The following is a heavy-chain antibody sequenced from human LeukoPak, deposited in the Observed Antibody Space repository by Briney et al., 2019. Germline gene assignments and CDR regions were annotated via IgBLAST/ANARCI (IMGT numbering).Heavy chain of an antibody. J-gene: IGHJ4*02. V-gene: IGHV3-43*02. CDR1: GFTFDDSA. Sequence: GGSLRLSCAASGFTFDDSAMHWVRQAPGKGLEWVSLITGDGGNTYYAGSVKGRFTISRDNSKNTLYLQMHSLSAEDTAVYYCARELVVAAGNAFDYWGQGTLVTVSS. CDR3: ARELVVAAGNAFDY. CDR2: ITGDGGNT. D-gene: IGHD6-13*01.